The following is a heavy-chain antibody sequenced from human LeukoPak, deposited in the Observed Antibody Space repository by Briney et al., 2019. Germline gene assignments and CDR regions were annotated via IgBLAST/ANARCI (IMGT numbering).Heavy chain of an antibody. CDR2: VNGDGSTA. CDR1: GFTFTSYW. CDR3: ARVPTNGGYDY. J-gene: IGHJ4*02. V-gene: IGHV3-74*01. D-gene: IGHD2-8*01. Sequence: PGGSLRLSCAASGFTFTSYWMHWVRQAPGKGLVWVSRVNGDGSTATYADSVKGRFTISRDNAKNTLYLQMGSLRAEDMAVYYCARVPTNGGYDYWGQGTLVTVSS.